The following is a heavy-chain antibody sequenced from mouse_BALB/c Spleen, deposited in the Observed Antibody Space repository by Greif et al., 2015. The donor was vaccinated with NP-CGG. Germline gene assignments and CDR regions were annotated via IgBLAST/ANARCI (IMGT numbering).Heavy chain of an antibody. CDR2: ISYSGST. CDR1: GYSITSDYA. V-gene: IGHV3-2*02. J-gene: IGHJ4*01. CDR3: ARSTVVATDYAMDY. Sequence: VQLQQSGPGLVKPSQSLSLTCTVTGYSITSDYAWNWIRQFPGNKLEWMGYISYSGSTSYNPSLKSRISITRDTSKNQFFLQLNSVTTEDTATYYCARSTVVATDYAMDYWGQGTSVTVSS. D-gene: IGHD1-1*01.